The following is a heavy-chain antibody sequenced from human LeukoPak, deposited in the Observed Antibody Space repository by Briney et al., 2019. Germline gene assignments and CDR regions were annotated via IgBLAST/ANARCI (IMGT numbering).Heavy chain of an antibody. V-gene: IGHV2-5*02. J-gene: IGHJ6*03. D-gene: IGHD2-2*01. CDR3: AHAYCTGTSCDPHFFSLMDV. CDR2: IYWDDDK. Sequence: SGPTLVKPTQTLTLTCTFSGFSLSSGGVGVGWIRQPAEKALEWLALIYWDDDKRYSPSLRSTLTITKDTSKNQVVLPMANMDLVDEATRYCAHAYCTGTSCDPHFFSLMDVWGKGTTVTVSS. CDR1: GFSLSSGGVG.